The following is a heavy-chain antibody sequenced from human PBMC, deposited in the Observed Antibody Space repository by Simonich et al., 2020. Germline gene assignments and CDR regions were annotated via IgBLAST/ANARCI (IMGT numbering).Heavy chain of an antibody. J-gene: IGHJ6*02. CDR2: IYYSGST. D-gene: IGHD1-26*01. CDR3: ARSLGYYYYYYGMDV. Sequence: QVQLQESGPGLVKPSETLSLTCTVSGGSISSYYWSWIRQPPGKGLEWIGYIYYSGSTNYNPSLTSRVTISVDTSKTQFSLKLGSVTAADTAVYYCARSLGYYYYYYGMDVWGQGTTVTVSS. V-gene: IGHV4-59*08. CDR1: GGSISSYY.